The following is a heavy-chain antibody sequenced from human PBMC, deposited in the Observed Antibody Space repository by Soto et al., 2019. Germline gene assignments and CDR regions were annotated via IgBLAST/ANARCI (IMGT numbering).Heavy chain of an antibody. V-gene: IGHV3-21*01. CDR3: ARDLGAVAGTTGY. J-gene: IGHJ4*02. CDR1: GFTFSSYS. CDR2: ISSSSSYI. Sequence: EVQLVESGGGLVKPGGSLRLSCAASGFTFSSYSMNWVRQAPGKGLEWVSSISSSSSYIYYADSVKGRFTISRDNVKNSLYLQMNSLRAEDTAVYYCARDLGAVAGTTGYWGQGTLVTVSS. D-gene: IGHD6-19*01.